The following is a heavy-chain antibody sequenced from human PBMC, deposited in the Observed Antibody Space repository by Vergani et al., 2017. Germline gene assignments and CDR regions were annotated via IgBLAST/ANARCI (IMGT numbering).Heavy chain of an antibody. Sequence: QVQLVESGGGVVQPGRSLRLSCAASGFTFSSYAMHWVRPAPGKGLEWVAVISYDGSNKYYADSVKGRFTISRDNSKNTLYLQMNSLRAEDTAVYYCARAYYYYMDVWGKGTTVTVSS. CDR2: ISYDGSNK. V-gene: IGHV3-30-3*01. J-gene: IGHJ6*03. CDR1: GFTFSSYA. CDR3: ARAYYYYMDV.